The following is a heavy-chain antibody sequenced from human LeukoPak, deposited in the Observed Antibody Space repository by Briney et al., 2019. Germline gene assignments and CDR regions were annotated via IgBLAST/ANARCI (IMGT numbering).Heavy chain of an antibody. V-gene: IGHV4-31*03. J-gene: IGHJ5*02. Sequence: SETLSLTCTVSGGSISSGGYYWSWIRQHPGKGLEWIGYIYYSGSTYYNPSLKSRVTISVDTSKNQFSPKLSSVTAADTAVYYCARDLAPLVHWFDPWGQGTLVTVYS. CDR2: IYYSGST. D-gene: IGHD2-8*02. CDR1: GGSISSGGYY. CDR3: ARDLAPLVHWFDP.